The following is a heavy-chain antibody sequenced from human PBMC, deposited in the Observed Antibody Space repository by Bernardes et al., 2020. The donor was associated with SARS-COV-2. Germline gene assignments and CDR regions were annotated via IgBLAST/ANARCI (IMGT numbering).Heavy chain of an antibody. Sequence: GGSLRLSCAASGFTFDDFAMHWVRHSPGKGLEWVSGISWNSGSIGYAASVKGRFTISRDNAKNSLYLQMNTLRAEDTAIYYCAKNNLRSGTYYYAMDVWGQGTTVTVSS. CDR2: ISWNSGSI. D-gene: IGHD3-10*02. CDR1: GFTFDDFA. V-gene: IGHV3-9*01. CDR3: AKNNLRSGTYYYAMDV. J-gene: IGHJ6*02.